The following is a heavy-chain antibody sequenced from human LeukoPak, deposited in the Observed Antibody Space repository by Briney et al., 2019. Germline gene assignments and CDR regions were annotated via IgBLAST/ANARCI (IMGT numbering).Heavy chain of an antibody. CDR3: ARETPHYYGSGSYTH. D-gene: IGHD3-10*01. J-gene: IGHJ4*02. V-gene: IGHV4-4*07. CDR2: IFTSGTT. Sequence: PSETLSLTCTVSGGSMDNYYWSWIRQPAGKGLEVIGRIFTSGTTRYNPSLKSRVTMFVDESKDHFSLKLTSVTAADTAVYYCARETPHYYGSGSYTHWGQGTLVTVSS. CDR1: GGSMDNYY.